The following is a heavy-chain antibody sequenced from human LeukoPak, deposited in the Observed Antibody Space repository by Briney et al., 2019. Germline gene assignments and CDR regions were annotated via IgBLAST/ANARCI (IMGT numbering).Heavy chain of an antibody. J-gene: IGHJ2*01. V-gene: IGHV3-23*01. CDR2: ISGIDDST. Sequence: PGGSLRLSCAASGFTFSTYAMNWVRQAPGKGLEWVSGISGIDDSTYYADSVKGRFTISRDNSKNTMYLQMNSLRAEDTAIYCCAKPQHAVTTLDWYFDLWGRGTLVTVSS. CDR1: GFTFSTYA. CDR3: AKPQHAVTTLDWYFDL. D-gene: IGHD4-17*01.